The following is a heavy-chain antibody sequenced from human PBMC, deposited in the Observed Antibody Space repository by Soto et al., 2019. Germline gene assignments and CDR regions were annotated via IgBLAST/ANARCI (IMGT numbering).Heavy chain of an antibody. CDR2: MYHSGST. Sequence: PSETLSLTCTVSGGSFSPNYWAWIRQPPGKGLEWIGYMYHSGSTYYNPSLESRVTISIDRSKNQFSLKLSSVTAADTAVYYCARGQIIHAGSDYDSSGYYLWGQGTLVTVSS. D-gene: IGHD3-22*01. J-gene: IGHJ4*02. V-gene: IGHV4-59*12. CDR1: GGSFSPNY. CDR3: ARGQIIHAGSDYDSSGYYL.